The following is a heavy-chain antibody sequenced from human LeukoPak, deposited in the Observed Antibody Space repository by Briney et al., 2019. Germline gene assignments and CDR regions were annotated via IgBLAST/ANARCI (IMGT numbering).Heavy chain of an antibody. D-gene: IGHD2/OR15-2a*01. CDR2: LYYSGST. J-gene: IGHJ2*01. V-gene: IGHV4-39*01. Sequence: SETLSLTCTVSGGSISSSSNYWGWIRQPPGKGLEWIASLYYSGSTYYTPSLMSRVTIYVDTSKNQFSLKLSSVTAADTAVYYCARAFRARYFDLWGRGTLVTVSS. CDR1: GGSISSSSNY. CDR3: ARAFRARYFDL.